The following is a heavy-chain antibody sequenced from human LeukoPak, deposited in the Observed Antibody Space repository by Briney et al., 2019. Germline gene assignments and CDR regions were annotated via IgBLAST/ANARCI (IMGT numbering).Heavy chain of an antibody. V-gene: IGHV4-39*01. D-gene: IGHD3-22*01. Sequence: SETLSLTFTVSGASIDSSTYCWGWIRQPPGKGLEWIGSIYYSGGTYSNPSLKSRVTISIDTSKNQFSLKLSSVTAADTAMYYCARLGFTMRLVATTWGQGTLVTVSS. CDR3: ARLGFTMRLVATT. J-gene: IGHJ4*02. CDR1: GASIDSSTYC. CDR2: IYYSGGT.